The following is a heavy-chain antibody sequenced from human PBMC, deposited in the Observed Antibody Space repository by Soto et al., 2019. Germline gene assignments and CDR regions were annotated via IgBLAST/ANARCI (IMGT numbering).Heavy chain of an antibody. J-gene: IGHJ6*02. V-gene: IGHV4-4*02. CDR3: ASRLIAAAGKRDYYYYGMDV. CDR2: IYHSGST. CDR1: GGSISSSNW. Sequence: NPSETLSLTCAVSGGSISSSNWWSWVRQPPGKGLEWIGEIYHSGSTNYNPSLKSRVTISVDKSKNQFSLKLSSVTAADTAVYYCASRLIAAAGKRDYYYYGMDVWDQGTTVTVSS. D-gene: IGHD6-13*01.